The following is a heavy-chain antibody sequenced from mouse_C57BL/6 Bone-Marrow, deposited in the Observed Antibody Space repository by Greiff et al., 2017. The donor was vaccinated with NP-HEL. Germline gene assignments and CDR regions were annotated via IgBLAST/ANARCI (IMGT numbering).Heavy chain of an antibody. CDR3: ARLSITTVVARDY. Sequence: EVQLQQSGPVLVKPGASVKMSCKASGYTFTDYYMNWVKQSHGKSLEWIGVINPYNGGTSYNQKFKGKATLTVDKSSSTAYMELNSLTSEDSAVYYCARLSITTVVARDYWGQGTTLTVSS. V-gene: IGHV1-19*01. D-gene: IGHD1-1*01. CDR1: GYTFTDYY. CDR2: INPYNGGT. J-gene: IGHJ2*01.